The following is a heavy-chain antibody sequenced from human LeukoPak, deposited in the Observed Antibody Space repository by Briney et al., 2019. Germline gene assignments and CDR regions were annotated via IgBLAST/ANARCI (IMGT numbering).Heavy chain of an antibody. J-gene: IGHJ4*02. CDR1: GFTFSSYA. CDR2: ISGSGGST. CDR3: AKETWYGDYAPFDY. V-gene: IGHV3-23*01. Sequence: GSLRLSCAASGFTFSSYAMSWVRQAPGKGLEWVSAISGSGGSTYYADSVKGRFTISRDNSKNTLFLLMSSLRAEDTAVYYCAKETWYGDYAPFDYWGQGTLVTVSS. D-gene: IGHD4-17*01.